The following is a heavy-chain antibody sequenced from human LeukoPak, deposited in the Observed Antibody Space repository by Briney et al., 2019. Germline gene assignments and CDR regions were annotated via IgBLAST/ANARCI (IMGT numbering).Heavy chain of an antibody. CDR3: ARWYSSGWAFDY. Sequence: SETLSLTCTVSGGTISNYYWNWIRQPPGKGLEWVGYIHYSGNTKYNSSLKSRATTSVDTSKNRFSLKLSSVTAADTAVYYCARWYSSGWAFDYWGQGTLVTVSS. CDR1: GGTISNYY. J-gene: IGHJ4*02. D-gene: IGHD6-19*01. CDR2: IHYSGNT. V-gene: IGHV4-59*08.